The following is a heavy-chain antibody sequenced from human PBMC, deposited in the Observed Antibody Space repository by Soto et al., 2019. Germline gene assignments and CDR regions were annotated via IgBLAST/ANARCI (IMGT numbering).Heavy chain of an antibody. V-gene: IGHV1-69*12. CDR2: IIPIFGTA. J-gene: IGHJ1*01. Sequence: QVQLVQSGAEVKKPGSSVKVSCKASGGTFSSYAISWVRQAPGQGLEWMGGIIPIFGTANYAQKFQGRVPITADEATSTAYMELSSLRSEDTAVYYCASDLACSSCNSPAQYFQHWGQGTLVTVSS. D-gene: IGHD6-13*01. CDR1: GGTFSSYA. CDR3: ASDLACSSCNSPAQYFQH.